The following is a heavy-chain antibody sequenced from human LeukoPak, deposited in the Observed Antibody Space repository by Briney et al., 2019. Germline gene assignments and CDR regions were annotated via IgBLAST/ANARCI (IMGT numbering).Heavy chain of an antibody. Sequence: GESLRISCKGSGYSFTSYWIGWVRQMPGKGLEWMGIIYPGDSGTRYSPSFQGQVTISADKSISTAYLQWSSLKASDTAMYYCARQYCSSTSCYYGWFDPWGQGTLVTVSS. CDR1: GYSFTSYW. J-gene: IGHJ5*02. CDR3: ARQYCSSTSCYYGWFDP. CDR2: IYPGDSGT. V-gene: IGHV5-51*01. D-gene: IGHD2-2*01.